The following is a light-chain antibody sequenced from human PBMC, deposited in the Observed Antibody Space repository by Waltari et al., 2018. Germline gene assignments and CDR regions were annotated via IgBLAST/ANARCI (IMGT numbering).Light chain of an antibody. J-gene: IGKJ2*01. V-gene: IGKV3-15*01. CDR3: QQYDNWLPYT. CDR1: QRVNSN. Sequence: EIAMTQSPATLSVSPGESATLSCRTSQRVNSNLACYQQRPGQPPRLLIYGGSTRAPGIPGRFRGSGSGTEFTLTISRLQSEDFAVYYCQQYDNWLPYTFGQGTKVDMK. CDR2: GGS.